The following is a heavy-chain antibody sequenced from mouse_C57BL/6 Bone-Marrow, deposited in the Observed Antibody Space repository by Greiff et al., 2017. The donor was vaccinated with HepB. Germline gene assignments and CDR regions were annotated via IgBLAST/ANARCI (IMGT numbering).Heavy chain of an antibody. CDR2: INPYNGDT. V-gene: IGHV1-20*01. CDR1: GYSFTGYF. CDR3: ARSVITTVVGTFGY. D-gene: IGHD1-1*01. Sequence: EVKVVESGPELVKPGDSVKISCKASGYSFTGYFMNWVMQSHGKSLEWIGSINPYNGDTFYNQKFKGKATLTVDKSSSTAHMELRSLTSEDSAVYYCARSVITTVVGTFGYWGQGTTLTVSS. J-gene: IGHJ2*01.